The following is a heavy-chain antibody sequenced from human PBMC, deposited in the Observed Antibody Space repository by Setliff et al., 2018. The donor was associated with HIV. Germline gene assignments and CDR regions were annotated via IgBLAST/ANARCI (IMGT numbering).Heavy chain of an antibody. Sequence: GGSLRLSCAASGFTFSSYAMSWVRQTPEKGLEWVSIITSGGSTHYADSAKGRFIISRDNSQNTLYLQMNSLRADDTAIYYCAKGFRPVDTALVSGPTYWGQGIRVTVSS. J-gene: IGHJ4*02. V-gene: IGHV3-23*01. D-gene: IGHD5-18*01. CDR3: AKGFRPVDTALVSGPTY. CDR1: GFTFSSYA. CDR2: ITSGGST.